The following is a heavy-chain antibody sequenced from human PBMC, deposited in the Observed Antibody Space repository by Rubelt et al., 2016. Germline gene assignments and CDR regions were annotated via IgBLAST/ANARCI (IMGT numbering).Heavy chain of an antibody. J-gene: IGHJ6*02. V-gene: IGHV1-3*01. Sequence: QVQLVQSGAEVKKPGASVKVSCKASGYTFTSYAMHWVRQASGQRLEWMGWINAGNGDTKYSHKFQGRVTFTRDTSANTAYMVLGSLRSEDTAVYYCAREIDHGDYYGMDVWGQGTTVTVSS. D-gene: IGHD4-17*01. CDR2: INAGNGDT. CDR1: GYTFTSYA. CDR3: AREIDHGDYYGMDV.